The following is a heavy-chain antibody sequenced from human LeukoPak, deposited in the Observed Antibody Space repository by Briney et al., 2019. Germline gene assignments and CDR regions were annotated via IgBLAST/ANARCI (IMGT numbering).Heavy chain of an antibody. CDR2: IQYDGSNK. J-gene: IGHJ4*02. CDR1: GFTFSNYG. V-gene: IGHV3-30*02. CDR3: ARARRYSSGWSFPFTFDY. Sequence: PGGSLRLSCAASGFTFSNYGMHWVRQAPGKGLEWVAFIQYDGSNKYCADSVKGRFTISRDNSKNTLYLKMNSLRAEDTAVYYCARARRYSSGWSFPFTFDYWGQGTLVTVSS. D-gene: IGHD6-19*01.